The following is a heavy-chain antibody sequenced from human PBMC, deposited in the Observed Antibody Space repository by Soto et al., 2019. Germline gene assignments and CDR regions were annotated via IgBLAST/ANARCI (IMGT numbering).Heavy chain of an antibody. CDR1: GGTFTSYA. CDR2: VIPVLSVA. V-gene: IGHV1-69*04. D-gene: IGHD6-19*01. CDR3: ARDGLGTTRRDFAH. Sequence: QVQLVQSGVEVQKPGSSVKVSCKASGGTFTSYAFNWVRHAPGRGLEWMGRVIPVLSVADYAENFQDSVTITADQSTSTVYMEVSSLKSEDTALYYCARDGLGTTRRDFAHWRQGTRVTVSS. J-gene: IGHJ4*02.